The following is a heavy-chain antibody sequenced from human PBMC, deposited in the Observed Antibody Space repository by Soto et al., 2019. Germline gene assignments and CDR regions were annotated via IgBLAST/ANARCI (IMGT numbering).Heavy chain of an antibody. V-gene: IGHV3-33*01. CDR2: IWYDGSKK. Sequence: QVQVVESGGGVVQPGRSLRLSCAASGFTFSSFGMHWVRQAPGKGLEWVSLIWYDGSKKSYGDSVKGRFTISRDNSRNTVYWQMSSLRANDTAVYYCGRDASYYSLWSGYYPSRNGMDVWGQGTTVTVSS. CDR3: GRDASYYSLWSGYYPSRNGMDV. CDR1: GFTFSSFG. D-gene: IGHD3-3*01. J-gene: IGHJ6*01.